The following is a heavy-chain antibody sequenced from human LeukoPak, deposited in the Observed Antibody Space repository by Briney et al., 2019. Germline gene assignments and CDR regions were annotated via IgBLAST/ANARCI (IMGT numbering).Heavy chain of an antibody. CDR1: GFTFSSYG. Sequence: GGSLRLSCAASGFTFSSYGMHWVRQAPGKGLEWVAVIWYDGGNKYYADSVKGRFTISRDNSKNTLFLQMNSLRPEDTAVYYCASNYASYYAPFDYWGQGTLVSVSS. CDR2: IWYDGGNK. CDR3: ASNYASYYAPFDY. D-gene: IGHD1-26*01. J-gene: IGHJ4*02. V-gene: IGHV3-33*01.